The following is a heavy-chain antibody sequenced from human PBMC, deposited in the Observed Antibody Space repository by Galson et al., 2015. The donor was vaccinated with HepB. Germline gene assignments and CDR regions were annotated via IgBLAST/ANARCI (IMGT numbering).Heavy chain of an antibody. CDR2: IYYSGST. D-gene: IGHD2-15*01. CDR1: GGSISSGGYY. Sequence: TLSLTCTVSGGSISSGGYYWSWIRQHPGKGLEWIGYIYYSGSTYYNPSLKSRVTISVDTSKNQFSLKLSSVTAADTAVYYCARAPGYCSGGSCYSSVFSYYYYGMDVWGQGTTVTVSS. CDR3: ARAPGYCSGGSCYSSVFSYYYYGMDV. J-gene: IGHJ6*02. V-gene: IGHV4-31*03.